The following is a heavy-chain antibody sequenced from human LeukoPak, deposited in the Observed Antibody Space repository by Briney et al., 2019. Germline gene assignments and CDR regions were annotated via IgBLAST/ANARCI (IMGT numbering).Heavy chain of an antibody. J-gene: IGHJ4*02. D-gene: IGHD4-23*01. Sequence: SETLSLTCAVYGGSFSGYYWSWIRQPPGKGLEWIGEINHSGSTNYNPPLKSRVTISVDTSKNQFSLKLSSVTAADTAVYYCATSPGGVAFTYWGQGTLVTVSS. CDR3: ATSPGGVAFTY. CDR1: GGSFSGYY. CDR2: INHSGST. V-gene: IGHV4-34*01.